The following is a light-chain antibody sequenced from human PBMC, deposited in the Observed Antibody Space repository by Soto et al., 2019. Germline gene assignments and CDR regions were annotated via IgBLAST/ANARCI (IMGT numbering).Light chain of an antibody. CDR1: SSNIGAGYD. Sequence: QSVLTQPPSVSGAPGQRVTISCTGSSSNIGAGYDVHWYQQLPETAPKLLIYGNSNRPSGVPDRFSGPKSGTSASLAITGLQAEDEADYYCQSYDSSLSALFGGGTKLTVL. CDR3: QSYDSSLSAL. V-gene: IGLV1-40*01. CDR2: GNS. J-gene: IGLJ3*02.